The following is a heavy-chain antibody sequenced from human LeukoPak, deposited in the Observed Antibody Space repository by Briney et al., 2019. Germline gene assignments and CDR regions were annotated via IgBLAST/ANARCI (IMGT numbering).Heavy chain of an antibody. V-gene: IGHV4-39*02. J-gene: IGHJ4*02. CDR1: GGSITSGGYF. Sequence: SETLSLTCTVSGGSITSGGYFWGWIRQPPGKGLEWIGSIYYIGSPYYNPSLKSRVTISLDTSKNQLSLKLSSVTAADTAVYYCGGAHGSATEPGTRLFDFWGQGTLVTVSS. CDR3: GGAHGSATEPGTRLFDF. CDR2: IYYIGSP. D-gene: IGHD1/OR15-1a*01.